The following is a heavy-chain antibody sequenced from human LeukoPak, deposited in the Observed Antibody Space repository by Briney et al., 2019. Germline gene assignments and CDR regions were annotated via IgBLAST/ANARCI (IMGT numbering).Heavy chain of an antibody. V-gene: IGHV3-23*01. CDR3: AKWADSSGYGYFDY. Sequence: ETLSLTCAVYGGSFSGYYWSWVRQAPGKGLEWVSAISGSGGSTYYADSVKGRFTISRDNSKNTLYLQMNSLRAEDTAVYYCAKWADSSGYGYFDYWGQGTLVTVSS. D-gene: IGHD3-22*01. J-gene: IGHJ4*02. CDR2: ISGSGGST. CDR1: GGSFSGYY.